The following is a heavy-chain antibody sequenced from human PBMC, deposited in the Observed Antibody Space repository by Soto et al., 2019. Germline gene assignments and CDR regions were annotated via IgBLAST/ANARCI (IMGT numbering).Heavy chain of an antibody. CDR3: AKDSGVWRGTYYDFWGGTDYYDGMDV. D-gene: IGHD3-3*01. J-gene: IGHJ6*01. CDR2: ISYDGSNK. Sequence: QVQLVESGGGVVQPGRSLRLSCAASGFTFSSYGMHWVRQAPGKGLEWVAVISYDGSNKYYADSVKGQFTISRDNSKNTLYLQMNSLGAEDTAVDYCAKDSGVWRGTYYDFWGGTDYYDGMDVRGQGNTVTVSS. CDR1: GFTFSSYG. V-gene: IGHV3-30*18.